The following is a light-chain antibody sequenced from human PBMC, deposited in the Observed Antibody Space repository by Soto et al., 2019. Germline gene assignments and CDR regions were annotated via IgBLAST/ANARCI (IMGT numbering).Light chain of an antibody. CDR3: QQYGGSPMHT. CDR2: GVS. CDR1: QSVNTN. J-gene: IGKJ2*01. V-gene: IGKV3-15*01. Sequence: EIVMTQSLATLSVSPGEKATLSCRASQSVNTNLAWYQQKPGQAPRLLIYGVSTRATGIPARFSGSGSGTEFTLTISSLQSEDFAVYYCQQYGGSPMHTFGQGTKLEIK.